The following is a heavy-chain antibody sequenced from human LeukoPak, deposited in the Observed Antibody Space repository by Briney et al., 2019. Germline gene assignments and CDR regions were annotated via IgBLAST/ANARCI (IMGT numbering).Heavy chain of an antibody. CDR2: MNPNSGNT. D-gene: IGHD3-9*01. CDR3: ARDGGGALLRYFDWLLTLGPDDAFDI. Sequence: ASVKVSCKASGYTFTSYDINWVRQATGQGLEWMGWMNPNSGNTGYAQKFQGRVTMTRNTSISTAYMELSSLRSEDTAVYYCARDGGGALLRYFDWLLTLGPDDAFDIWGQGTMVTVSS. V-gene: IGHV1-8*01. J-gene: IGHJ3*02. CDR1: GYTFTSYD.